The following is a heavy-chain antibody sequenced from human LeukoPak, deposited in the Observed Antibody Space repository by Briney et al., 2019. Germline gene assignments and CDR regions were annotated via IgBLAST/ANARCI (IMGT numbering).Heavy chain of an antibody. CDR1: GGSISSYY. CDR3: ARSYDTNFDY. J-gene: IGHJ4*02. Sequence: PSETLSLTCTVSGGSISSYYWSWIRQPAGKGLEWIGRIYTSGSTSYNPSLKSRVTISVDRSKNQFSLKLSSVAAADTAVYYCARSYDTNFDYWGQGTLVTVSS. D-gene: IGHD3-3*01. CDR2: IYTSGST. V-gene: IGHV4-4*07.